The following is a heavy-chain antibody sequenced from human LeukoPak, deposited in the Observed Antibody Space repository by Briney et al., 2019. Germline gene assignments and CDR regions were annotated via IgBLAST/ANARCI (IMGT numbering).Heavy chain of an antibody. D-gene: IGHD3-9*01. CDR2: ISGSGGST. Sequence: GGTLRLSCAASGFTFSSYGMSWVRQAPGKGLEWVSAISGSGGSTYYADSVKGRFTISRDNSKNTLYLQMNSLRAEDTAVYYCARAGRGLRYFDWLLHPIDYWGQGTLVTVSS. J-gene: IGHJ4*02. CDR1: GFTFSSYG. CDR3: ARAGRGLRYFDWLLHPIDY. V-gene: IGHV3-23*01.